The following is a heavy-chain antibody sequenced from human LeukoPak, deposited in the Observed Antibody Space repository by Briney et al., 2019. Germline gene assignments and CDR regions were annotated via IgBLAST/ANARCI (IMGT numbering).Heavy chain of an antibody. J-gene: IGHJ4*02. D-gene: IGHD3-22*01. Sequence: GASVKVSCKASGGTFSSYAISWVRQAPGHGLEWMGGIIPIFGTANYAQKFQGRVTITADESTSTAYMELSSLRSEDTAVYYCARDGLGGYAGYWGQGTLVTVSS. CDR2: IIPIFGTA. V-gene: IGHV1-69*13. CDR1: GGTFSSYA. CDR3: ARDGLGGYAGY.